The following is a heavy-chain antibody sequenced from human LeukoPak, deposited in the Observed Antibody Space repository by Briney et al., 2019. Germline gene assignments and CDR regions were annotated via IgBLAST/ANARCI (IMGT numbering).Heavy chain of an antibody. CDR2: INMGNGNI. J-gene: IGHJ4*02. Sequence: ASMKVSCKAYGFTFSGYAVHWVRQAPGQGLEWIGWINMGNGNIKYSQKFQGRVSITRDTSATTAYMDLSSLRSEDTAVYYCARGSVMTLFFDYWGQGTLVTVSS. V-gene: IGHV1-3*04. CDR3: ARGSVMTLFFDY. CDR1: GFTFSGYA. D-gene: IGHD3-16*01.